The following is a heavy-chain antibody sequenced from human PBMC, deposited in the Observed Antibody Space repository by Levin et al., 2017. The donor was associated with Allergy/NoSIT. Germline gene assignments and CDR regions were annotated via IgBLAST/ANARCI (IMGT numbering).Heavy chain of an antibody. CDR1: GGSIISPNYY. D-gene: IGHD3-3*01. Sequence: LSCTVSGGSIISPNYYWGWIRQPPGKGLEWIGSIYYTGSSHYNPSLKSRVTISVDTSKDPFSLNLTSVTAADTAVYFCARSSSLEYFDPWGQGTLVTVSS. J-gene: IGHJ5*02. CDR3: ARSSSLEYFDP. V-gene: IGHV4-39*02. CDR2: IYYTGSS.